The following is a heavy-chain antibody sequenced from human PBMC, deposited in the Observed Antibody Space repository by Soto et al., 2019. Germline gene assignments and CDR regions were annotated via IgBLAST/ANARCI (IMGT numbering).Heavy chain of an antibody. V-gene: IGHV4-31*03. Sequence: SETLSLTCTVSGGSLSSGGYYWSWIRQHPGKGLEWIGYIYYSGSTYYNPSLKSRVTISVDTSKNQFSLKLSSVTAADTAVYYCARDFGDDSSGPSYYFDYWGQGTLVTVSS. CDR1: GGSLSSGGYY. J-gene: IGHJ4*02. D-gene: IGHD3-22*01. CDR3: ARDFGDDSSGPSYYFDY. CDR2: IYYSGST.